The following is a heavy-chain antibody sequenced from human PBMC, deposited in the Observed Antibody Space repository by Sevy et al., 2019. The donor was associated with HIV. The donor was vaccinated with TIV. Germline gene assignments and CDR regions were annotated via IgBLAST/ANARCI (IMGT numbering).Heavy chain of an antibody. CDR1: GYSISSGYY. CDR3: ARHDGRIGYCTNGVCYGGFYFDY. D-gene: IGHD2-8*01. CDR2: IYHSGST. Sequence: SETLSLTCAVSGYSISSGYYWGWIRQPPGKGLEWIGSIYHSGSTYYNPSLKSRVTISVDTSKNQFSLKLSSVTAADTAVYYCARHDGRIGYCTNGVCYGGFYFDYWGQGTLVTVSS. J-gene: IGHJ4*02. V-gene: IGHV4-38-2*01.